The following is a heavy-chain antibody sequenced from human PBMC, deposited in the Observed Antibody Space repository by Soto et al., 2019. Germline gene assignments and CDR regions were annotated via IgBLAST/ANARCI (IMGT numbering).Heavy chain of an antibody. J-gene: IGHJ5*02. CDR1: GFTFSSYA. CDR3: AKGGRTAAGIGNWFDP. V-gene: IGHV3-23*01. CDR2: ISGSGGST. D-gene: IGHD6-13*01. Sequence: GGSLRLSCAASGFTFSSYAMSWVRQAPGKGLEWVSAISGSGGSTYYADSVKGRFTISRGNSKNTLYLQMNSLRAEDTAVYYCAKGGRTAAGIGNWFDPWGQGTLVTVSS.